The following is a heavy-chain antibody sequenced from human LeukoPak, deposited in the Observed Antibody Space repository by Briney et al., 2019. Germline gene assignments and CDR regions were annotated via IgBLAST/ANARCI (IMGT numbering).Heavy chain of an antibody. CDR2: IYYSGST. CDR1: GGSISSGGYY. CDR3: ARGGPVLLWFGEFREPGSRGSSNWFDP. D-gene: IGHD3-10*01. Sequence: PSETLSLTCTVSGGSISSGGYYWSWIRQHPGKGLEWIGYIYYSGSTYYNPSLKSRVTISVDTSKNQFSLKLSSVTAADTAVYYCARGGPVLLWFGEFREPGSRGSSNWFDPRGQGTLVTVSS. V-gene: IGHV4-31*03. J-gene: IGHJ5*02.